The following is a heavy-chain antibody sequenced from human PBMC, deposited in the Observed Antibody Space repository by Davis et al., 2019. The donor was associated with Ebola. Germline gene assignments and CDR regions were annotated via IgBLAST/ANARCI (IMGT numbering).Heavy chain of an antibody. D-gene: IGHD4-11*01. CDR1: GYTFTGYN. Sequence: SVPVSCKASGYTFTGYNMHWVRQPPGHGLEWMGRIIPTSGGTNYAQKFQGRVTMTRDTSISTAYMELSSLRSDDTAVYYCARGHNYAHEYWGQGTLVTVSS. V-gene: IGHV1-2*06. CDR3: ARGHNYAHEY. J-gene: IGHJ4*02. CDR2: IIPTSGGT.